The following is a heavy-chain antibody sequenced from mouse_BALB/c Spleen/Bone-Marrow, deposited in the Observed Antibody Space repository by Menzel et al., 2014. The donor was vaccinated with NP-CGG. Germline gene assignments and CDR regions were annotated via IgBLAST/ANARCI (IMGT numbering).Heavy chain of an antibody. D-gene: IGHD1-1*01. V-gene: IGHV1-54*01. CDR1: GYAFTNYW. Sequence: LQEYGAGLVRPGTPVKGSCKASGYAFTNYWIEWIKQRPGQGLEWIGVINPGSGGINYNEKFKGKATLTADKSSSTAYMQLSSLTSDDSAVYFCARELVRGMDYWGQGASVTVSS. J-gene: IGHJ4*01. CDR2: INPGSGGI. CDR3: ARELVRGMDY.